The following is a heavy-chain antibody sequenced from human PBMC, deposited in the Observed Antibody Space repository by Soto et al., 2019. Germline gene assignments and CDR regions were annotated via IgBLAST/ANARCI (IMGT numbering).Heavy chain of an antibody. CDR3: ARGTADPRGDALNV. CDR1: GDSVSSNSAA. CDR2: TYYRSKWYN. V-gene: IGHV6-1*01. D-gene: IGHD2-21*02. J-gene: IGHJ3*01. Sequence: SPTLSLTCAISGDSVSSNSAAWNWIRQSPSRGLEWLGRTYYRSKWYNDYALSLRSRITINPDTSRNQFSLQLNSVTPEDTAVYYCARGTADPRGDALNVWGQGTMVTVSS.